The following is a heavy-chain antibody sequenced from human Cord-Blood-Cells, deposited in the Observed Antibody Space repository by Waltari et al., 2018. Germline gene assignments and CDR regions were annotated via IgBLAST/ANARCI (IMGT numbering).Heavy chain of an antibody. Sequence: GAGLLKPSETLSLTCAVYGGSFSGYYWSWIRQPPGKGLEWIGEINHSGSTNYNPSLKSRVTISVDTSKNQFSLKLSSVTAADTAVYYCARGQGSSGWYDYWGQGTLVTVSS. D-gene: IGHD6-19*01. CDR2: INHSGST. V-gene: IGHV4-34*01. CDR1: GGSFSGYY. CDR3: ARGQGSSGWYDY. J-gene: IGHJ4*02.